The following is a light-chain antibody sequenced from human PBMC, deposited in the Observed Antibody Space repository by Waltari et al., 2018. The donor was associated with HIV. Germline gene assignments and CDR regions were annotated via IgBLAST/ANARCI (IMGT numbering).Light chain of an antibody. Sequence: SYVLTQPPSVSVDPGETARITCGGTNIGSKSVQWYQQKPGQAPVLGIYDDNDRPSGLPERFSGSSSGNTATLTISSFEAGDEADYYCQVWDTTTDQWVFGGGTELAVL. J-gene: IGLJ3*02. V-gene: IGLV3-21*04. CDR1: NIGSKS. CDR2: DDN. CDR3: QVWDTTTDQWV.